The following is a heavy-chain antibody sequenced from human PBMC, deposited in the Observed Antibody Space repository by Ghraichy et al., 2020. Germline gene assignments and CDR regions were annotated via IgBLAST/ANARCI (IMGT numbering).Heavy chain of an antibody. V-gene: IGHV3-23*01. CDR3: AKDNTDGDYFDY. CDR1: GFTFSSSA. CDR2: ISTSGGST. Sequence: GGSLRLSCAASGFTFSSSAMSWVRQAPGKGLEWVSVISTSGGSTYYADSVKGRFTFSRDNSKNTLYLQMNSLRADDTAVYYCAKDNTDGDYFDYWGQGTPVTVS. J-gene: IGHJ4*02. D-gene: IGHD5-18*01.